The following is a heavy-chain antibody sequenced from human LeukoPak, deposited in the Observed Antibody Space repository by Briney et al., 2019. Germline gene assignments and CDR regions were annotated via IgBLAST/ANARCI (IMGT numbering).Heavy chain of an antibody. V-gene: IGHV3-30*18. J-gene: IGHJ4*02. CDR2: ISYDGSNK. Sequence: GGSLRLSCAASGFTFSSYGMHWVRKAPGKGLEWVAVISYDGSNKYYADSVKGRFTISRDNSKNTLYLQMNSLRAEDTAVYYCAKAGGGFRNTFDYWGQGTLVTVSS. D-gene: IGHD3-10*01. CDR1: GFTFSSYG. CDR3: AKAGGGFRNTFDY.